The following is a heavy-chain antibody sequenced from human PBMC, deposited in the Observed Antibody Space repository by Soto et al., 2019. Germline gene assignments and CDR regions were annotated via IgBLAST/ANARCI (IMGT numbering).Heavy chain of an antibody. D-gene: IGHD3-22*01. CDR2: IWYDGSNK. CDR1: VFTFSIYC. J-gene: IGHJ6*01. CDR3: ASLSYDSSGYQYYGMDV. Sequence: WWSXRLSCSAAVFTFSIYCMHLFRHAPGKGLEWVAVIWYDGSNKYYADSVNGRFTISRDNSKNTLYLQMNSLRAEDTDVYYCASLSYDSSGYQYYGMDVWGQGPTVNVYS. V-gene: IGHV3-33*01.